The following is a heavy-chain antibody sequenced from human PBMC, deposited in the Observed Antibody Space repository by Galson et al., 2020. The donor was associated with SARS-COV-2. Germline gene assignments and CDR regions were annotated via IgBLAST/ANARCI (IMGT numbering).Heavy chain of an antibody. CDR1: GGSVRTRGKY. CDR2: IHYSGST. CDR3: ARGAYVPLAGHYRDYGMDV. Sequence: SETLSLTCSVPGGSVRTRGKYWVWIRQSPGKGLEYIGSIHYSGSTYYNPSLKSRVTTSVDTSKNQVSLRLSSVTAADTAVYYCARGAYVPLAGHYRDYGMDVWGQGTTVTVSS. D-gene: IGHD6-19*01. J-gene: IGHJ6*02. V-gene: IGHV4-39*01.